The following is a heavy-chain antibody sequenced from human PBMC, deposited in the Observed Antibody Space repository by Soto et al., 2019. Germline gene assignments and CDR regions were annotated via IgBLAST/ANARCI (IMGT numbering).Heavy chain of an antibody. D-gene: IGHD3-10*02. CDR3: ARRYVLGFDF. CDR1: GGSINSYY. J-gene: IGHJ4*02. V-gene: IGHV4-59*08. CDR2: IYYSGST. Sequence: QVQLQESGPGLVKPSETLSLTCTVSGGSINSYYWSWIRQPPGKGLEWIGYIYYSGSTNYNPSLNSRVPISVDTSKSQFSLKLSSVTAADTSVYYCARRYVLGFDFWGQGTLVTVSS.